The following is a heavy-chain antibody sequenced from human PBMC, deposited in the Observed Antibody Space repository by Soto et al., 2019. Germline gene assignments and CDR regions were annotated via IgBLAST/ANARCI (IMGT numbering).Heavy chain of an antibody. CDR3: ARPSKMYTRSSCGMDV. CDR2: ISSSGSTT. Sequence: EVQLVESGGGLVQPGGSLRLSCAASGFTFSSYSMNWVRQAPGKGLQWVSYISSSGSTTYYADSVRGRFTISRDNPKNSLYLQMNSLRDEDTAVYYCARPSKMYTRSSCGMDVWGQGTTVTVSS. CDR1: GFTFSSYS. D-gene: IGHD6-6*01. V-gene: IGHV3-48*02. J-gene: IGHJ6*02.